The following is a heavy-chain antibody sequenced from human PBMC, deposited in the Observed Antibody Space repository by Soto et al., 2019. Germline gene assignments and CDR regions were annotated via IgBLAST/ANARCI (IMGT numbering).Heavy chain of an antibody. CDR3: ASHPLNWSDADS. J-gene: IGHJ4*02. CDR1: GGSFSGYY. CDR2: INHSGSS. D-gene: IGHD1-1*01. V-gene: IGHV4-34*01. Sequence: SETLSLTCAVYGGSFSGYYWSWIRQPPGKGLEWIGEINHSGSSYSNPSLKSRLSMSVDTSKNQFSLAMKSVTAADTGVYYCASHPLNWSDADSWGQGVLVTVSS.